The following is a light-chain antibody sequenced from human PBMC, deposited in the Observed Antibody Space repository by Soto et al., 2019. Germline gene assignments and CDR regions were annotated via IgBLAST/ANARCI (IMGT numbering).Light chain of an antibody. CDR3: SSYTGSSTYVV. CDR2: DVS. CDR1: SSDVGGYNY. J-gene: IGLJ2*01. Sequence: QSVLTQPASVSGSPGQSIIISCTGTSSDVGGYNYVSWYQQHPGKAPKLMIYDVSNRPSGVSNRFSCSKAGNTASLTISGLQAEDEADYYCSSYTGSSTYVVCRRGTQLTVL. V-gene: IGLV2-14*01.